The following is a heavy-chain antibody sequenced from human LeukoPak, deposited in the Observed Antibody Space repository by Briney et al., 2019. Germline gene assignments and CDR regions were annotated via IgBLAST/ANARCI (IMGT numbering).Heavy chain of an antibody. V-gene: IGHV3-21*01. CDR2: ISSSSSYI. D-gene: IGHD2-2*01. Sequence: PGGSLRLSCAASGFTFSSYSMNWVRQAPGKGLEWVSSISSSSSYIYYADSVKGRFTISRDNAKNSLYLQMNSLRAEDTAVYYCARAVVPAAALDYGGQGTLVTVSS. CDR3: ARAVVPAAALDY. J-gene: IGHJ4*02. CDR1: GFTFSSYS.